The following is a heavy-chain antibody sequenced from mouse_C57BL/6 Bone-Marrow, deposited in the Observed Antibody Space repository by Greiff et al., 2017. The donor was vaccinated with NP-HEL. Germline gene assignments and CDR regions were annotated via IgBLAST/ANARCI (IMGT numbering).Heavy chain of an antibody. J-gene: IGHJ1*03. CDR1: GFTFSSYA. CDR2: ISDGGSYT. CDR3: ARVPLWYGSSYGYFDV. D-gene: IGHD1-1*01. Sequence: EVQGVESGGGLVKPGGSLKLSCAASGFTFSSYAMSWVRQTPEKRLEWVATISDGGSYTYYPDNVKGRFTISRDNAKNNLYLQMSHLKSEDTAVYYCARVPLWYGSSYGYFDVWGTGTTVTVSS. V-gene: IGHV5-4*01.